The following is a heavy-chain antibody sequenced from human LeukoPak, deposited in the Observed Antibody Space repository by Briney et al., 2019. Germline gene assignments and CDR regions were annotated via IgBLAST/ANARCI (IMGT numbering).Heavy chain of an antibody. J-gene: IGHJ3*02. Sequence: PSETLSLTCTVAGGSISSYYWSWIRQPPGKGLEWIGYIYSGSTNYNPSLKSRGTMSLDTSKNQFSLKLSSVTAADTAVYYCARRSGAFDMWGQGTMVTVSS. CDR2: IYSGST. CDR3: ARRSGAFDM. V-gene: IGHV4-59*01. CDR1: GGSISSYY.